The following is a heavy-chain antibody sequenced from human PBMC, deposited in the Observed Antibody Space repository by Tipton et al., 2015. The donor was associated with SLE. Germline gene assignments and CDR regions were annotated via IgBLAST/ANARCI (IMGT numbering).Heavy chain of an antibody. CDR1: GGSISSSSYY. Sequence: LRLSCTVSGGSISSSSYYWGWIRQPPGKGLEWIGSIYYSGSTNYNPSLKSRVTISVDTSKNQFSLKLSSVTAADTAVYYCARVRGSSWLSFAFDIWGQGTMVTVSS. CDR3: ARVRGSSWLSFAFDI. V-gene: IGHV4-39*07. D-gene: IGHD6-13*01. J-gene: IGHJ3*02. CDR2: IYYSGST.